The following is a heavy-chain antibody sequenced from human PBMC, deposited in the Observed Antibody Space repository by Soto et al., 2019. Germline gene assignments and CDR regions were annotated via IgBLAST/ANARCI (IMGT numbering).Heavy chain of an antibody. V-gene: IGHV2-5*02. CDR3: VRNWRYYGGDYYYGMDA. Sequence: ITLKESGPTLVKPTQTLTLTCTFSGFSLNTGGVGVGWVRQPRGKAMEWLALIYWDDDERYRPSLRSRLNITKATTNNQVVLTMTNMDPEDTATYYCVRNWRYYGGDYYYGMDAWGQGTTVTVSS. D-gene: IGHD3-10*01. CDR2: IYWDDDE. J-gene: IGHJ6*02. CDR1: GFSLNTGGVG.